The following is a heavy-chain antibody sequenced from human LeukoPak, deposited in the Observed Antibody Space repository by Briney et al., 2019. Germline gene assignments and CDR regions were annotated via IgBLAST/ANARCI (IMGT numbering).Heavy chain of an antibody. CDR2: VNRDGSET. V-gene: IGHV3-7*03. CDR3: ARDNGMDV. Sequence: GGSLRLSCAASGFALSSHWMTWVRQVPGRGPEWVANVNRDGSETHYLDSVKGRFTISKDNAKNSLYLQMNSLRAEDTALYHCARDNGMDVWGQGTTVIVSS. CDR1: GFALSSHW. J-gene: IGHJ6*02.